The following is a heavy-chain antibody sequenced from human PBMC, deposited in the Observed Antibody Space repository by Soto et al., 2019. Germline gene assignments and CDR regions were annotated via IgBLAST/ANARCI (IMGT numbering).Heavy chain of an antibody. J-gene: IGHJ4*02. CDR2: IYYSGST. CDR3: AREVTAFDY. CDR1: GGSISNYY. V-gene: IGHV4-59*01. D-gene: IGHD4-4*01. Sequence: SETLSLTCTVSGGSISNYYWSWIRQPPGRGLEWIGYIYYSGSTNYNPSLKSRVTISVDTSRSQLSLKLSSVTAADTAVYYCAREVTAFDYWGQGALVTVSS.